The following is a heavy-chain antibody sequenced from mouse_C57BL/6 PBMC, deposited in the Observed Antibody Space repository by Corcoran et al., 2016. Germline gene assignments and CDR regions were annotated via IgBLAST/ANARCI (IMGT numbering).Heavy chain of an antibody. J-gene: IGHJ3*01. CDR2: IYPGDGDT. V-gene: IGHV1-80*01. CDR3: ASSSSTVGMRFAY. Sequence: QVQLQQSGAELVKPGASVKISCKASGYAFSSYWMNWVKQRPGKGLEGIGQIYPGDGDTNYNGKFKGKATLTADKSSSTVYMQLSSLTSEDSAVYFCASSSSTVGMRFAYWGQGTLVTVSA. D-gene: IGHD2-1*01. CDR1: GYAFSSYW.